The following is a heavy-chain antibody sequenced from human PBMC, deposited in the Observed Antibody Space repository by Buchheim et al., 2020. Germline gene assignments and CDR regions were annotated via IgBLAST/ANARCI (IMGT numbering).Heavy chain of an antibody. CDR1: GGSISSSSYY. CDR3: ARGFRLRIAARNYYFDY. J-gene: IGHJ4*02. V-gene: IGHV4-39*07. D-gene: IGHD6-6*01. Sequence: QLQLQESGPGLVKPSETLSLTCTVSGGSISSSSYYWGWIRQPPGKGLEWIGRIYYSGSTYYNPSLKSRVTISVDTSKNQFSLKLSSVTAADTAVYYCARGFRLRIAARNYYFDYWGQGTL. CDR2: IYYSGST.